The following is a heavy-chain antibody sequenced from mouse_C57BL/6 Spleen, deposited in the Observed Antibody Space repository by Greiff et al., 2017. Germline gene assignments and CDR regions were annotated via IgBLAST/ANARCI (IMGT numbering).Heavy chain of an antibody. J-gene: IGHJ2*01. V-gene: IGHV1-64*01. Sequence: QVQLQQPGAELVKPGASVKLSCKASGYTFTSYWMHWVKQRPGQGLEWIGMIHPNSGGTNYNEKFKGKATLTVDKYSSTAYMQLSSLTSEDSAVYYGARIRDYRLDYWGQGTTLTVSS. D-gene: IGHD2-4*01. CDR1: GYTFTSYW. CDR3: ARIRDYRLDY. CDR2: IHPNSGGT.